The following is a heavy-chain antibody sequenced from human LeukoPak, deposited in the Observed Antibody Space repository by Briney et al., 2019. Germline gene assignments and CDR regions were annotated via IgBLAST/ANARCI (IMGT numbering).Heavy chain of an antibody. CDR3: ASDYGSGSYRFDY. J-gene: IGHJ4*02. V-gene: IGHV4-34*11. CDR1: GGSLSDYH. Sequence: PSETLSLTCAVYGGSLSDYHWRWIRQPPGKGLEWIGYIYNSGSTTYNPSLKSRLTISLDTSKRQFSLNLRSVTAADTAVYYCASDYGSGSYRFDYWGQGTLVSVSS. D-gene: IGHD3-10*01. CDR2: IYNSGST.